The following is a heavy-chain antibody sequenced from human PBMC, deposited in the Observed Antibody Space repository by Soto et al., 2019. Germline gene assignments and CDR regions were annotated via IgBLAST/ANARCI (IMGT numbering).Heavy chain of an antibody. CDR1: GYSISSGYH. D-gene: IGHD1-1*01. CDR3: AGEWKQDYYYDGMDV. CDR2: IFHSGST. Sequence: KASETLSLTCAVSGYSISSGYHWGWIRQPPGKGLEWIGSIFHSGSTYYNPSLKSRVAISVDTPKNQISLKLSSVTAADTAVYYCAGEWKQDYYYDGMDVWGQGTTVTVSS. V-gene: IGHV4-38-2*02. J-gene: IGHJ6*02.